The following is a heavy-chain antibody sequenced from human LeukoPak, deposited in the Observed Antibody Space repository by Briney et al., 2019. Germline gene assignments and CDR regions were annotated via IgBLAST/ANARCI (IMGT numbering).Heavy chain of an antibody. D-gene: IGHD3-10*01. CDR2: ISYDGSNK. V-gene: IGHV3-30-3*01. CDR3: ARDSGGFDY. Sequence: PGGSLRLSCAACGFIFSSYAMSWVRQARGKGLEWVALISYDGSNKYYADSVKGRFTISRDNSKHTLYLQMNTLSAEDTAVYYCARDSGGFDYWGQGTLVTVSS. CDR1: GFIFSSYA. J-gene: IGHJ4*02.